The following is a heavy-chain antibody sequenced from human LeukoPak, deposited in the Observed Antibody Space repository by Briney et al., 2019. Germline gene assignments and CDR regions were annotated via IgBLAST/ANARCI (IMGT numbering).Heavy chain of an antibody. CDR2: INPNSGGT. J-gene: IGHJ3*02. D-gene: IGHD1-26*01. Sequence: ASVKVSCKASGYPFIDYYLHWVRQAPGQGLEWMGWINPNSGGTNYAQNFQGRVTMTRDTSISTAYMELSRLRSDDTALYYCARASGRYSDAFDIWGQGTMVTVSS. V-gene: IGHV1-2*02. CDR1: GYPFIDYY. CDR3: ARASGRYSDAFDI.